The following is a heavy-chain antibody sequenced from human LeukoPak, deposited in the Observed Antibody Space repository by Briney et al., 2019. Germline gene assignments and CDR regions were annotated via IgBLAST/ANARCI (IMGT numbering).Heavy chain of an antibody. V-gene: IGHV3-30*03. CDR2: ISYDGSNK. D-gene: IGHD3-16*01. CDR3: ARDGLRGVDY. Sequence: PGGSLRLSCAASGFTFSSYGMHWVRQAPGKGLEWVAVISYDGSNKYYADSVKGRFTISRDNAKNSLYLQMNSLRAEDTAVYYCARDGLRGVDYWGQGTLVTVSS. CDR1: GFTFSSYG. J-gene: IGHJ4*02.